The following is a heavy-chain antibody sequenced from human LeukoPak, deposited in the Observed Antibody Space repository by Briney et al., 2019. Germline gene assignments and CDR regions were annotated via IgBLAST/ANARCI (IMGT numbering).Heavy chain of an antibody. CDR1: GGSISGYY. CDR2: INHSGST. V-gene: IGHV4-34*01. CDR3: ARGVDYDFWSGYYQRFDY. J-gene: IGHJ4*02. D-gene: IGHD3-3*01. Sequence: SETLSLTCTVSGGSISGYYWSWIRQPPGKGLEWIGEINHSGSTNYNPSLKSRVTISVDTSKNQFSLKLSSVTAADTAVYYCARGVDYDFWSGYYQRFDYWGQGTLVTVSS.